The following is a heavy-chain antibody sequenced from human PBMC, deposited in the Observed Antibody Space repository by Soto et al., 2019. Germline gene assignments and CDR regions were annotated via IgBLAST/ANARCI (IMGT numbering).Heavy chain of an antibody. CDR3: AKDVYDTPYKYFDY. Sequence: GGSLRLSCAASGFTFSSYAMSWVRQAPGKGLEWVSAISVSGGSTYYADSVKGRFTISRDNSKNTLYLQMNSLRAEDTAVYYCAKDVYDTPYKYFDYWGQGTLVTVSS. V-gene: IGHV3-23*01. CDR2: ISVSGGST. D-gene: IGHD3-22*01. J-gene: IGHJ4*02. CDR1: GFTFSSYA.